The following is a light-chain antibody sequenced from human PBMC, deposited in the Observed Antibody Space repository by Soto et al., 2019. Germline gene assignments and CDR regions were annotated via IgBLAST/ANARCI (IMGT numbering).Light chain of an antibody. J-gene: IGKJ1*01. V-gene: IGKV1-5*03. CDR3: QHYNSYSEA. CDR2: KAS. Sequence: DIQMTQSPSTLSVSVGDRVTITCRGIQSISSWFAWYQQKPGKSPKPLIYKASTLKSGVPSRFSGSGSGTEFTLTISSLQPDDVATYYCQHYNSYSEAFGQGTKVDIK. CDR1: QSISSW.